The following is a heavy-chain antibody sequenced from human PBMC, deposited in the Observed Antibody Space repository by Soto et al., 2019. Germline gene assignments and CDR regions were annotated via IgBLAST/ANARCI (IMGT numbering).Heavy chain of an antibody. CDR3: ARSGYGSTDFDH. CDR2: IYYRGNT. D-gene: IGHD6-13*01. J-gene: IGHJ4*02. CDR1: GDSIARGAYY. V-gene: IGHV4-31*03. Sequence: PSETLSLTCTVSGDSIARGAYYWTWLRQHPGQGLEWLGYIYYRGNTYYNPSLESRVSISLDTSKNQFSLKLTSVTAADTAVYYCARSGYGSTDFDHWGQGTRVTVSS.